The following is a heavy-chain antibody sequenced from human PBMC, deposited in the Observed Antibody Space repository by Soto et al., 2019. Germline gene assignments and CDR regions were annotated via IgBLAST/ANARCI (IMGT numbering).Heavy chain of an antibody. CDR1: GFTFNIYA. CDR2: ISGSGGST. CDR3: AKGVVVAATPGFWFDT. V-gene: IGHV3-23*01. J-gene: IGHJ5*02. Sequence: EVQLLESGGGLVQPGGSLRLSCAASGFTFNIYAMSWVRQAPGKGLEWVSAISGSGGSTYYADSVKGRFTISRDNSKSTLYLQMNSLRAEDTAVYYCAKGVVVAATPGFWFDTWGQGTLLTVSS. D-gene: IGHD2-15*01.